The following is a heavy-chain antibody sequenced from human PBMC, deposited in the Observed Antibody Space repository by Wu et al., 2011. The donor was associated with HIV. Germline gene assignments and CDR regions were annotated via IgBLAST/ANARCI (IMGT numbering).Heavy chain of an antibody. CDR2: IIPIFDRP. Sequence: QVQLIQSGTEVKRPGSSVKVSCKTSGGTFDRHAIAWVRQAPGQGLEWVGRIIPIFDRPSYSQNFQGRVTISADKSLKTAYMELSSLRPEDTAMYYCARDFGGDEDSWGQGTLVTVSS. J-gene: IGHJ4*02. CDR3: ARDFGGDEDS. CDR1: GGTFDRHA. D-gene: IGHD2-21*01. V-gene: IGHV1-69*04.